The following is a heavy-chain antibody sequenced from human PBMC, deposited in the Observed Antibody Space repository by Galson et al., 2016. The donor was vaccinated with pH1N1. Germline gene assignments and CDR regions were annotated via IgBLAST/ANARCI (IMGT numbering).Heavy chain of an antibody. Sequence: SLRLSCAASEFLVTDRFMSWVRQAPGKRLEWVSIIYPGGGTYYADFVEGRFTISRDTSKNMLFLHMNTLRAEDTALYYCALDTVPNGADHWGQGTLVTVSS. J-gene: IGHJ5*02. CDR2: IYPGGGT. CDR3: ALDTVPNGADH. V-gene: IGHV3-53*01. D-gene: IGHD4-17*01. CDR1: EFLVTDRF.